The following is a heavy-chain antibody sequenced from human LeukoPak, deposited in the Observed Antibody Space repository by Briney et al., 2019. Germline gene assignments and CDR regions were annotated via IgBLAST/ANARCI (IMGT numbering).Heavy chain of an antibody. J-gene: IGHJ4*02. CDR1: GGSISNYY. V-gene: IGHV4-59*01. CDR2: IYYTGST. D-gene: IGHD4-17*01. CDR3: ARVEVTTGEYYFDY. Sequence: SETLSLTCTVSGGSISNYYWSWIRQPPGKGLEWIGYIYYTGSTNYNPSPKSRVTISVDTSKNQFSLKLSSVTAADTAVYYCARVEVTTGEYYFDYWGQGTLVTVSS.